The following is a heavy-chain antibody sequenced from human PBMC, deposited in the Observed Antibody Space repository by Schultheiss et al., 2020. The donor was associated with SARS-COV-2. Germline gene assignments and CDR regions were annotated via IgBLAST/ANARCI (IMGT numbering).Heavy chain of an antibody. J-gene: IGHJ6*02. CDR1: GGTFSSYA. CDR3: ARSRIVVVIAATHRVLYGMDV. V-gene: IGHV1-3*01. CDR2: INAGNGNT. D-gene: IGHD2-15*01. Sequence: ASVKVSCKASGGTFSSYAISWVRQAPGQRLEWMGWINAGNGNTKYSQKIQGRVTITRDTSASTAYMELSSLRSEDTAVYYCARSRIVVVIAATHRVLYGMDVWGQGTTVTVSS.